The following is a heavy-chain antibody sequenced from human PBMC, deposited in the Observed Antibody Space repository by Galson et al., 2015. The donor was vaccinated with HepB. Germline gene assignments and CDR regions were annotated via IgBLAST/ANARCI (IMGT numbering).Heavy chain of an antibody. D-gene: IGHD7-27*01. Sequence: SVKVSCKASGYTFSNYIINWVRQAPGQGLEWMGWISAYSGKTNFAQKFQGRVTLTMDTSTSTAYMELGTLRSDDTAVYYCARGIGATGEIDYWARGTLVTVSS. CDR1: GYTFSNYI. V-gene: IGHV1-18*01. CDR2: ISAYSGKT. J-gene: IGHJ4*02. CDR3: ARGIGATGEIDY.